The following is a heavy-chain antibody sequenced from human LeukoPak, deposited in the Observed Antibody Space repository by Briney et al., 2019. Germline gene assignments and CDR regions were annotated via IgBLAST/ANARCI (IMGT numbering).Heavy chain of an antibody. D-gene: IGHD3-16*02. Sequence: TGGSLRLSCAASGFTISSYGMHWVRQAPGKGLEWVAVIWYDGSKTYYADSVKGRFTISRDSSKKTLFLQMNSLRAEDTAVYYCARDGNYRFDYWGHGTLVTVSS. V-gene: IGHV3-33*01. CDR2: IWYDGSKT. CDR1: GFTISSYG. CDR3: ARDGNYRFDY. J-gene: IGHJ4*01.